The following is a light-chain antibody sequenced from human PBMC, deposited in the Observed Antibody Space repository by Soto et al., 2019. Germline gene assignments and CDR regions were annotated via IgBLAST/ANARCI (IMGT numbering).Light chain of an antibody. J-gene: IGKJ1*01. CDR2: DAS. CDR1: QSVRSSY. CDR3: QQYGDSPRT. V-gene: IGKV3-20*01. Sequence: EIVLTQSPGTLSLSPGERATLSCRASQSVRSSYLAWYQQKRGLPPRLLIYDASSRATGIPDRFSGSGSGTDFILTLSRLEPEDFAVYYCQQYGDSPRTVGQGTKVEI.